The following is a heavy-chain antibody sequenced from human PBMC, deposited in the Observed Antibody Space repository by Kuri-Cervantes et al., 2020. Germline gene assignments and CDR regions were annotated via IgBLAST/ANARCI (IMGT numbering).Heavy chain of an antibody. J-gene: IGHJ2*01. Sequence: GESLKISCAASGSTFSLYDMHWVRQATRKGLEWVSAIGTGGDTYYAGSVKGRFTISRENAEKSLYLQMNSLRVEDTAVYYCARELSDYDSSAWYFDLWGRGTLVTVSS. CDR1: GSTFSLYD. CDR2: IGTGGDT. D-gene: IGHD3-22*01. CDR3: ARELSDYDSSAWYFDL. V-gene: IGHV3-13*01.